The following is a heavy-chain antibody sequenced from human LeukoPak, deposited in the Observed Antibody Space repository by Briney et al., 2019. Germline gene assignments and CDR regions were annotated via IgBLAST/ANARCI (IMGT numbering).Heavy chain of an antibody. CDR2: INHSGST. Sequence: TSETLSLTCTVSGGSISSSSYYWGWIRQPPGKGLEWIGEINHSGSTNYNPSLKSRVTISVDTSKNQFSLKLSSVTAADTAVYYCARALPAPSIVVVTAYNWFDPWGQGTLVTVSS. J-gene: IGHJ5*02. CDR3: ARALPAPSIVVVTAYNWFDP. D-gene: IGHD2-21*02. CDR1: GGSISSSSYY. V-gene: IGHV4-39*07.